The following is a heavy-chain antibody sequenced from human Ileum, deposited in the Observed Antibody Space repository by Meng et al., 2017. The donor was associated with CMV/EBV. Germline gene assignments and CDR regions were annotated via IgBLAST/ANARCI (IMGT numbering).Heavy chain of an antibody. CDR2: ISYDGSNK. J-gene: IGHJ6*02. V-gene: IGHV3-30-3*01. D-gene: IGHD2-8*01. CDR3: ARDHLTNIVLMVYAPHYGMDV. CDR1: GFTFSSYA. Sequence: GESLKISCAASGFTFSSYAMHWVRQAPGKGLEWVAVISYDGSNKYYADSVKGRFTISRDNSKNTLYLQMNSLRAEDTAVYYCARDHLTNIVLMVYAPHYGMDVWGQGTTVT.